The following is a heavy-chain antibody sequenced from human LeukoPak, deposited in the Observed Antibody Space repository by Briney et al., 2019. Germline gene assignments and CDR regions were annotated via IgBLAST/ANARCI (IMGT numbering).Heavy chain of an antibody. D-gene: IGHD6-13*01. CDR1: GFSISSYY. CDR3: ARESYSSTYLFDF. J-gene: IGHJ4*01. Sequence: KPSETLSLTCSVSGFSISSYYWSWLRQPAGKGLEWIGRIYTSGSTNYIPSLKTRVTMSVDTSKSQISLKVNSVTAADTAVYYCARESYSSTYLFDFWRQGTLVTV. V-gene: IGHV4-4*07. CDR2: IYTSGST.